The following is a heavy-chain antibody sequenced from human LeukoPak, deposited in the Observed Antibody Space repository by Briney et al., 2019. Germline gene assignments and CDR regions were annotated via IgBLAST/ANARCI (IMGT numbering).Heavy chain of an antibody. CDR1: GYSFTSYW. J-gene: IGHJ4*02. CDR2: IYPGDSDT. CDR3: ARRTILNSGYDDY. D-gene: IGHD5-12*01. Sequence: GESLKISCKGSGYSFTSYWIGWVRQMPGKGLEWMGIIYPGDSDTRYSPSFQGQVTISADKSINTAYLQWSSLKASDTAMCYCARRTILNSGYDDYWGQGTLVTVSS. V-gene: IGHV5-51*01.